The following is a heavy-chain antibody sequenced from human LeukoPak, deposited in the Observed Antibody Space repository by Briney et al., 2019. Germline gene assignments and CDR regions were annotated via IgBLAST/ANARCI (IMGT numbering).Heavy chain of an antibody. D-gene: IGHD6-6*01. CDR3: ARGGHSGSSSFSY. V-gene: IGHV4-39*01. Sequence: SETLSLTCTVSGGSISSSSYYWGWIRQPPGKGLEWIGSIYYSGSTYYNLSLKSRVTISVDTSKNQFSLKLSSVTAADTAVYYCARGGHSGSSSFSYWGQGILVTVSS. J-gene: IGHJ4*02. CDR1: GGSISSSSYY. CDR2: IYYSGST.